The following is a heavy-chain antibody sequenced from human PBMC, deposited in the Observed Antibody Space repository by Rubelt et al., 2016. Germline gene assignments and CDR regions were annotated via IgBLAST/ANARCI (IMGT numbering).Heavy chain of an antibody. D-gene: IGHD3-16*01. Sequence: ASGFTFDDYTMHWVRQAPGKGLEWVSLISWDGGSTHYADSVKGRFTISRDNSKNSLYLQMNSLRTEDTALYYRAKEVNGGSFDYWGQGTLVTVSS. CDR3: AKEVNGGSFDY. J-gene: IGHJ4*02. V-gene: IGHV3-43*01. CDR2: ISWDGGST. CDR1: GFTFDDYT.